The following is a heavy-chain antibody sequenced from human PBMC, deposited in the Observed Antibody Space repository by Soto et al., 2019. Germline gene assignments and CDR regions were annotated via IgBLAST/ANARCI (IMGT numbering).Heavy chain of an antibody. CDR3: AKDRYFGSGSSDYYYYGMDV. CDR1: GFTFSSYG. Sequence: QVQLVESGGGVVQPGRSLRLSCAASGFTFSSYGMHWVRQAPGKGLEWVAVISYDGSNKYYADSVKGRFTISRDNSKNTLYLQMNSLRAEDTAVYYCAKDRYFGSGSSDYYYYGMDVWGQGTTVTVSS. J-gene: IGHJ6*02. CDR2: ISYDGSNK. V-gene: IGHV3-30*18. D-gene: IGHD3-10*01.